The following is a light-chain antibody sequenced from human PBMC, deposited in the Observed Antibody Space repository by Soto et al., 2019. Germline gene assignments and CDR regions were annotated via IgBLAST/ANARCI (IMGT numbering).Light chain of an antibody. CDR1: QSVLYRSNNHNY. CDR3: QQSYSTPWP. V-gene: IGKV4-1*01. Sequence: DRVVTSSPDALAVSLGERATINCKSSQSVLYRSNNHNYLAWYQQKPGQPPRLLIYWASTRESGVPDRFSGSGSGTDFTLTISSLQAEDVAVYYCQQSYSTPWPFGQGTKVDI. CDR2: WAS. J-gene: IGKJ1*01.